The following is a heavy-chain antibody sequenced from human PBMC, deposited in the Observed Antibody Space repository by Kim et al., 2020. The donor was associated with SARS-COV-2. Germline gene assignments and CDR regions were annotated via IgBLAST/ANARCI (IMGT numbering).Heavy chain of an antibody. CDR1: GFTFSSYA. J-gene: IGHJ6*02. CDR3: ARDRWVYCSSTSCTLGYYYYGMDV. CDR2: ISYDGSNK. V-gene: IGHV3-30-3*01. Sequence: GGSLRLSCAASGFTFSSYAMHWVRQAPGKGLEWVAVISYDGSNKYYADSVKGRFTISRDNSKNTLYLQMNSLRAEDTAVYYCARDRWVYCSSTSCTLGYYYYGMDVWGQGTTVTVSS. D-gene: IGHD2-2*01.